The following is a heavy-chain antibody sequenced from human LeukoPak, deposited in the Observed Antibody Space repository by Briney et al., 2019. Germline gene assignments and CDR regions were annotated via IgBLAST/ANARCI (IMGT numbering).Heavy chain of an antibody. J-gene: IGHJ3*02. CDR3: ARDPYYYDSRGALDI. V-gene: IGHV4-31*03. Sequence: SQTLSLTCTVSGGSISSGGYYWSWIRQHPGTGLEWIGYIYYSGSTYYNPSLKSRVTISVDTSKNQFSLKLSSVTAADTAVYYCARDPYYYDSRGALDIWGQGTMVTVSS. CDR1: GGSISSGGYY. CDR2: IYYSGST. D-gene: IGHD3-22*01.